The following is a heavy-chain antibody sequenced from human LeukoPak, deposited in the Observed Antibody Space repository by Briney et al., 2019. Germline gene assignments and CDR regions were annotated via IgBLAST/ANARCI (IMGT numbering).Heavy chain of an antibody. D-gene: IGHD2-2*01. CDR1: GFTFGDYA. J-gene: IGHJ5*02. V-gene: IGHV3-49*04. CDR3: ARGPRGKYQLLSATLDWFDP. CDR2: IRSKAYGGTT. Sequence: GRSLRLSCTASGFTFGDYAMSWVRQAPGKGLEWVGFIRSKAYGGTTEYAASVKGRFTISRDDSKSIAYLQMNSLKTEDTAVYYCARGPRGKYQLLSATLDWFDPWGQGTLVTVSS.